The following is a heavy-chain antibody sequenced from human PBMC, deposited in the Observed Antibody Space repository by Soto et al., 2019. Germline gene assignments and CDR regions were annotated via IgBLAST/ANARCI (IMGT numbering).Heavy chain of an antibody. CDR1: GASIRSNY. J-gene: IGHJ5*02. CDR3: ARGDGYYDFWSGYFDP. Sequence: QVVLQESGPGLVKPSETLSLTCSVSGASIRSNYWTWIRQPPGKGLEWIGYTYFTGTTNYNPSLKSRVSMSIDTSKNQFSLRLTSMTAADTAVYYCARGDGYYDFWSGYFDPWGQGTLVTVSS. CDR2: TYFTGTT. D-gene: IGHD3-3*01. V-gene: IGHV4-59*01.